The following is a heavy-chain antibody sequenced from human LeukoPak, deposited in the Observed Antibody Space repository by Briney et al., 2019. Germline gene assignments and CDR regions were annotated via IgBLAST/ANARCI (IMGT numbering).Heavy chain of an antibody. V-gene: IGHV3-21*01. CDR2: ISSSSSYI. Sequence: GGSLRLSCAASGFTFSSYSMNWVRQAPGKGLEWVSSISSSSSYIYYADSVKGRFTISRDNAKNSLYLQMNSLRAEDTAVYYCARDTYYYDSSGYSQYYYYYYGMDVWGQGTTVTVSS. CDR1: GFTFSSYS. D-gene: IGHD3-22*01. CDR3: ARDTYYYDSSGYSQYYYYYYGMDV. J-gene: IGHJ6*02.